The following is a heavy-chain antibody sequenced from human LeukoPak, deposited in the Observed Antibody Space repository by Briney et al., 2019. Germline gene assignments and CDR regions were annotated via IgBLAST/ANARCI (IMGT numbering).Heavy chain of an antibody. CDR2: LTRTSSAT. J-gene: IGHJ5*01. D-gene: IGHD5-18*01. CDR3: ATGGSEYRSDWFDS. CDR1: GFMFSSYD. V-gene: IGHV3-48*01. Sequence: GGSLRLSCVGSGFMFSSYDMNWVRQAPGRGLEWLSYLTRTSSATWYADSVKGRFTIFRDNAKSSLYLQMNSLRVEDTAVYYCATGGSEYRSDWFDSWGQGTLVNVAS.